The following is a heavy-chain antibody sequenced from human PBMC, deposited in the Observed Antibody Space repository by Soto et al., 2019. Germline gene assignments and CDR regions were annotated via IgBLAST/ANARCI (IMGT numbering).Heavy chain of an antibody. J-gene: IGHJ4*02. V-gene: IGHV3-21*01. CDR2: ISSSSSYI. Sequence: GGSLRLSCAASGFTFSSYSMNWVCQAPGKGLEWVSSISSSSSYIYYADSVKGRFTISRDNAKNSLYLQMNSLRAEDTAVYYCARDYSGSYGDFDYWGQGTLVTVSS. CDR3: ARDYSGSYGDFDY. CDR1: GFTFSSYS. D-gene: IGHD1-26*01.